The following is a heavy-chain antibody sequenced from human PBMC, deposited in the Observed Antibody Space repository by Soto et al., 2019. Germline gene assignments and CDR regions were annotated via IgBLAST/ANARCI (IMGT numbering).Heavy chain of an antibody. V-gene: IGHV3-72*01. J-gene: IGHJ4*02. CDR2: IRNKANSYTT. CDR1: GFTFSVSA. Sequence: LRLSCAASGFTFSVSAVHWVRQASGKGLEWIGRIRNKANSYTTEYAASVKGRFTISRDDSKNSLYLQMNSLKTEDTAVYYCAVYRASSAYWGQGTLVTVSS. CDR3: AVYRASSAY. D-gene: IGHD6-19*01.